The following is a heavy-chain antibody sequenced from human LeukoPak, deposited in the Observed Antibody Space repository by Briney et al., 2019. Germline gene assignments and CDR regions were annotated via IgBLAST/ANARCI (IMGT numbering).Heavy chain of an antibody. V-gene: IGHV3-23*01. CDR2: ISGSGGRS. D-gene: IGHD5-24*01. J-gene: IGHJ4*02. Sequence: GGSLRLSCVVSGFTFSDYAMSWVRQAPGKGLEWVSTISGSGGRSYSENPVKGRFTISRANSRNTLYLQMNSLRVEDTAIYYCAKGGPQFFDYWGQGTLVTVSS. CDR1: GFTFSDYA. CDR3: AKGGPQFFDY.